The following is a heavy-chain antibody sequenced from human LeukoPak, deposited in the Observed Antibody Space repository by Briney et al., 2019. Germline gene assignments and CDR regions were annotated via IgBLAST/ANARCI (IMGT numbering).Heavy chain of an antibody. CDR2: FDPEDGET. Sequence: GASVKVSCKVSGYTLTELSMHWVRQAPGKGLEWMGGFDPEDGETIYAQKFQGRVTMTEDTSTDTAYMELSSLRSEDTAVYYCATDLLVPAAIDYWGQGTLVTVSS. J-gene: IGHJ4*02. D-gene: IGHD2-2*01. CDR1: GYTLTELS. V-gene: IGHV1-24*01. CDR3: ATDLLVPAAIDY.